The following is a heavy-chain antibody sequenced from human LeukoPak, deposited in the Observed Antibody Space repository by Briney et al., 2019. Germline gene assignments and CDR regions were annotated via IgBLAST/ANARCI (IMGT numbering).Heavy chain of an antibody. CDR2: IYYSGST. J-gene: IGHJ5*02. CDR3: ARLYYDSSRYPNWFDP. V-gene: IGHV4-59*08. CDR1: GDSISSYY. D-gene: IGHD3-22*01. Sequence: PSETLSLTCTVSGDSISSYYWSWIRQPPGKGLEWIGYIYYSGSTNYNPSLKSRVTISVDTYKNQFSLKLSSVTAAGTAVYYCARLYYDSSRYPNWFDPWGQGTLVTVSS.